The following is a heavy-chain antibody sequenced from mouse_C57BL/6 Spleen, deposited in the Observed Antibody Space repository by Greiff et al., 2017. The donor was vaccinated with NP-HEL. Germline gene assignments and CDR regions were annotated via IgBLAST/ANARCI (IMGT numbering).Heavy chain of an antibody. Sequence: QVQLKQSGPELVKPGASVQISCKVSGYAFSSSWMNWVKQRPGKGLEWIGRIYPGDGDTNYNGKFKGKATLTADKSSSTAYMQLSSLTSEDSAVYFCASPHSSWFAYWGQGTLVTVSA. D-gene: IGHD2-12*01. V-gene: IGHV1-82*01. CDR2: IYPGDGDT. CDR1: GYAFSSSW. CDR3: ASPHSSWFAY. J-gene: IGHJ3*01.